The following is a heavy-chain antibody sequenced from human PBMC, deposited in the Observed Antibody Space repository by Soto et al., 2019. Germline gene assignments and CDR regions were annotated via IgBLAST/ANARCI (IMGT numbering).Heavy chain of an antibody. Sequence: GGSLRLSCAASGFTVSSNYMSWVRQAPGKGLEWVSVIYSGGSTYYADSVKGRFTISRDNSKNTLYLQMNSLRAEDTAVYYCTTEVYSPTYYYGMDVWGQGTTVTVSS. V-gene: IGHV3-66*01. D-gene: IGHD5-18*01. CDR3: TTEVYSPTYYYGMDV. CDR2: IYSGGST. CDR1: GFTVSSNY. J-gene: IGHJ6*02.